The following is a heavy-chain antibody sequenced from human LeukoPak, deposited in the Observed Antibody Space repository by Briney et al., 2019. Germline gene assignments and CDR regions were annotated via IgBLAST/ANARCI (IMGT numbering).Heavy chain of an antibody. Sequence: GGSLRLSCAASGFTFSSYWMSWVRQAPGKGLEWVSAISDTGNTYHADSVKGRFTISRDSPKNTLFLQMNRLRPEDAAVYYCAKAPVTTCRGAFCYPFDYWGLGTLVTVSS. CDR3: AKAPVTTCRGAFCYPFDY. D-gene: IGHD2-15*01. J-gene: IGHJ4*02. CDR1: GFTFSSYW. V-gene: IGHV3-23*01. CDR2: ISDTGNT.